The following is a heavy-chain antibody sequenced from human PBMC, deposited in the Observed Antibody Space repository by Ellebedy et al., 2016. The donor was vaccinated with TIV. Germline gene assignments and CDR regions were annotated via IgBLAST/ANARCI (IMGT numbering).Heavy chain of an antibody. Sequence: GESLKISXAASGFTFSSYAMHWVRQAPGKGLEWVAVISYDGSNKYYADSVKGRFTISRDNSKNTLYLQMNSLRAEDTAVYYCAREVRSGWYVWDYYYYGMDVWGQGTTVTVSS. V-gene: IGHV3-30-3*01. CDR2: ISYDGSNK. CDR1: GFTFSSYA. J-gene: IGHJ6*02. CDR3: AREVRSGWYVWDYYYYGMDV. D-gene: IGHD6-19*01.